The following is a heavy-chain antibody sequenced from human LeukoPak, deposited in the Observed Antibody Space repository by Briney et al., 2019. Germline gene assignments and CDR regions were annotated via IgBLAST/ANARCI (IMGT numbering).Heavy chain of an antibody. V-gene: IGHV3-33*01. CDR3: AREPQGIAVADSP. J-gene: IGHJ3*01. CDR1: GFTFNDYG. CDR2: IWYDGSTK. D-gene: IGHD6-19*01. Sequence: PGGSLRLSCAASGFTFNDYGMHWVRQAPGKGLEWVAIIWYDGSTKYYAESVKGRFTTSRDNSKNTLYLQMNSLRAEDTAVYYCAREPQGIAVADSPWGQGTMVTVSS.